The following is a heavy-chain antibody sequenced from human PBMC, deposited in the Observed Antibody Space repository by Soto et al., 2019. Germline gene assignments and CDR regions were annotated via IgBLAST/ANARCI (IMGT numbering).Heavy chain of an antibody. CDR2: IFHSGRT. D-gene: IGHD3-22*01. Sequence: PSETLSLTCAVSGGSISSGGYSWSWIRQPPGKGLEWIGTIFHSGRTYYNPSLESRVTLSVDTSKNQFSLHLTSVTAADTAMYYCTRHHPHHYDSSGYFDYWGQGTLVTVSS. CDR1: GGSISSGGYS. CDR3: TRHHPHHYDSSGYFDY. J-gene: IGHJ4*02. V-gene: IGHV4-30-2*03.